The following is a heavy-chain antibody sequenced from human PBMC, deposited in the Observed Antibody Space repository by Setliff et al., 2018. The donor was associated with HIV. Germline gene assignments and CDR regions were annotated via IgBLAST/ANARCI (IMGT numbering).Heavy chain of an antibody. CDR2: ISSSTSTI. J-gene: IGHJ4*02. V-gene: IGHV3-48*04. Sequence: GGSLRLSCAASGFIFSSYSMNWVRQAPGKGLEWVSYISSSTSTIYYADSVRGRFTISRDNTKNSLYLQMNNLRAEDTAVYYCVRDYMWAFDYWGQGTLVTVSS. CDR1: GFIFSSYS. D-gene: IGHD1-26*01. CDR3: VRDYMWAFDY.